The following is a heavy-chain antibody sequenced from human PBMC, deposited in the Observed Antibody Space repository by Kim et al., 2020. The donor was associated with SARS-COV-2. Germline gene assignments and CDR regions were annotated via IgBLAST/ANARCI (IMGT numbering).Heavy chain of an antibody. CDR3: AKDPGIAAAGGGYYYYYGMDV. CDR2: ISYDGSNK. D-gene: IGHD6-13*01. Sequence: GGSLRLSCAASGFTFSSYGMHWVRQAPGKGLEWVAVISYDGSNKYYADSVKGRFTISRDNSKNTLYLQMNSLRAEDTAVYYCAKDPGIAAAGGGYYYYYGMDVWGQGTTVTVSS. V-gene: IGHV3-30*18. J-gene: IGHJ6*02. CDR1: GFTFSSYG.